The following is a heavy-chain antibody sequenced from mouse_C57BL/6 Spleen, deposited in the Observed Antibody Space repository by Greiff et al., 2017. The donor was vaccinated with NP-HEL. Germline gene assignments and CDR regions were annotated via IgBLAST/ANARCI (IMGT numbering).Heavy chain of an antibody. CDR1: GFNIKDYY. CDR2: IDPEDGET. D-gene: IGHD2-3*01. Sequence: VQLQQSGAELVKPGASVKLSCTASGFNIKDYYMHWVKQRTEQGLEWIGRIDPEDGETKYAPKFKGKATITADTSSNTAYLQLSRLTSEDTAVYYCASARDGYSWYFDVWGTGTTVTVSS. J-gene: IGHJ1*03. V-gene: IGHV14-2*01. CDR3: ASARDGYSWYFDV.